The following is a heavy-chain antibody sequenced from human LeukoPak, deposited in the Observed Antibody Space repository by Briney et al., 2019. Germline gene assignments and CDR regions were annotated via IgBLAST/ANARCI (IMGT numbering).Heavy chain of an antibody. Sequence: SVKVSCKASGYTFGSYGISWVRQAPGQGLEWMGGIIPIFGTANYAQKFQGRVTITADESTSTAYMELSSLRSEDTAVYYCARDMDYYDSSGYYTSFDYWGQGTLVTVSS. CDR2: IIPIFGTA. D-gene: IGHD3-22*01. CDR3: ARDMDYYDSSGYYTSFDY. V-gene: IGHV1-69*13. J-gene: IGHJ4*02. CDR1: GYTFGSYG.